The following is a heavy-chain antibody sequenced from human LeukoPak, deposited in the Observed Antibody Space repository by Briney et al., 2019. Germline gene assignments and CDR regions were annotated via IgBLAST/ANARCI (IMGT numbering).Heavy chain of an antibody. CDR2: INWNSDTK. CDR1: GFAFHNYA. Sequence: GRSLRLSCVGSGFAFHNYAMHWVRRPPGKGLEWVSAINWNSDTKAYADSVKGRFTISRDRARDSLYLQMDSLRPEDTALYYCAKDTGGNGAYFYAMDVWGQGTSVTVSS. CDR3: AKDTGGNGAYFYAMDV. V-gene: IGHV3-9*01. D-gene: IGHD4-23*01. J-gene: IGHJ6*02.